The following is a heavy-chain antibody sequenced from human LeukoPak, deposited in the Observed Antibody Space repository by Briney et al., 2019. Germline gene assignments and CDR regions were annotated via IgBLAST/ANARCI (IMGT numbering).Heavy chain of an antibody. CDR3: ARVVEVWYSMDV. D-gene: IGHD2-21*01. V-gene: IGHV3-48*03. CDR2: ISSSGSTI. Sequence: GGSLRLSCAASGFTLSSYEMNWVRQAPGKGLEWVSYISSSGSTIYYADSVKGRFTISRDNAKNSLYLQMNSLRAEDTAVYYCARVVEVWYSMDVWGKGATVTVSS. J-gene: IGHJ6*04. CDR1: GFTLSSYE.